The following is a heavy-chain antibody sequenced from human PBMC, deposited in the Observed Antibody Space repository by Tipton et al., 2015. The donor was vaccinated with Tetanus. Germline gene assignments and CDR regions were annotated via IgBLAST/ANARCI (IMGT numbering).Heavy chain of an antibody. D-gene: IGHD3-16*01. CDR2: IYSSGTT. Sequence: TLSLTCSVSGDSISSFYWSWIRQPAGKGLEWIGRIYSSGTTNYDPSLRGRVTMSIDTSKNRFSLKLDSVTAADTAIYYCARALKQGANWFDPWGQGTLVTVSS. CDR1: GDSISSFY. V-gene: IGHV4-4*07. J-gene: IGHJ5*02. CDR3: ARALKQGANWFDP.